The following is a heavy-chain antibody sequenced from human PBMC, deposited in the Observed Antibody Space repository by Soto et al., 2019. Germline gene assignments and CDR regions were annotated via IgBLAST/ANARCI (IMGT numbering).Heavy chain of an antibody. CDR2: INPSGGST. CDR3: AREVTGIVN. D-gene: IGHD2-21*02. CDR1: GYTFTSYY. V-gene: IGHV1-46*01. J-gene: IGHJ4*02. Sequence: GASVKVSCKASGYTFTSYYMHWVRQAPGQGLEWMGIINPSGGSTSYAQKFQGRVTMTGNTSISTAYMELSSLRSEDTAVYYCAREVTGIVNWGQGTLVTVSS.